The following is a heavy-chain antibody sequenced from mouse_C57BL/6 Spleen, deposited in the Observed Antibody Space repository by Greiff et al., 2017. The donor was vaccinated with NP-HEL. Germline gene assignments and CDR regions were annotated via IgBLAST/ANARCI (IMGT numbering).Heavy chain of an antibody. J-gene: IGHJ2*01. Sequence: VMLVESGAELVRPGTSVKVSCKASGYAFTNYLIEWVKQRPGQGLEWIGVINPGSGGTNYNEKFKGKATLTADKSSSTAYMQLSSLTSEDSAVYFWARFPYGNYGENVDNGGKATTLTAS. CDR3: ARFPYGNYGENVDN. D-gene: IGHD2-1*01. CDR2: INPGSGGT. CDR1: GYAFTNYL. V-gene: IGHV1-54*01.